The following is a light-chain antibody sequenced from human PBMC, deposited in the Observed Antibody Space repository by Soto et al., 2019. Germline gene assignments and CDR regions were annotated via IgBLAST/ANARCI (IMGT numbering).Light chain of an antibody. V-gene: IGKV3-15*01. CDR2: GAS. J-gene: IGKJ1*01. CDR1: QSVSSN. CDR3: QQYSHRPT. Sequence: EIVMTQSPATQSVSPGERATLSCRASQSVSSNLAWYQQKPGQAPRLLIYGASTRATGFPARFSGSGSGTEFILTISSLQSEDFAVYYCQQYSHRPTFGQGTKVEIK.